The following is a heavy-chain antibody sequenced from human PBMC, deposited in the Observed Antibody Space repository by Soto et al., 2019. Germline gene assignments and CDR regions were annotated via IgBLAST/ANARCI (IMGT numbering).Heavy chain of an antibody. CDR2: LGWNSDGV. V-gene: IGHV3-9*01. CDR1: GFTFDGYA. D-gene: IGHD3-10*01. J-gene: IGHJ4*02. CDR3: SKLRYSSGSGTFDY. Sequence: EVQLVESGGGSVQPGRSLRLSCVASGFTFDGYAMHWVRQAPGKGLEWVSGLGWNSDGVDYADSVKGRFTISRDNAKTSLYLQMNSLRADDTALYYCSKLRYSSGSGTFDYWGRGILVTVSS.